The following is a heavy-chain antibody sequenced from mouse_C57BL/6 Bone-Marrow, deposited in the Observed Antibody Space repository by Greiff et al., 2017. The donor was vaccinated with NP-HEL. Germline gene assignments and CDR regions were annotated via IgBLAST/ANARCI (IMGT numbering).Heavy chain of an antibody. Sequence: VQLQESGAELMKPGASVKLSCKATGYTFTGYWIEWVKQRPGHGLEWIGEILPGSGSTNYNEKFKGKATFTADTSSNTAYMQLSSLTTEDSAIYYCARRIYYYGSSYESYAMDYWGQGTSVTVSS. CDR2: ILPGSGST. CDR3: ARRIYYYGSSYESYAMDY. CDR1: GYTFTGYW. D-gene: IGHD1-1*01. J-gene: IGHJ4*01. V-gene: IGHV1-9*01.